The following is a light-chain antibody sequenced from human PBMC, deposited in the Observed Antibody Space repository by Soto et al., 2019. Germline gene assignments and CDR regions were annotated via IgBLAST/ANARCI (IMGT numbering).Light chain of an antibody. CDR1: QSVGTY. CDR2: VAS. J-gene: IGKJ4*01. Sequence: DIQMTQSPSSLSASVGDRVTITCRASQSVGTYVSWYQQKEGKAPKLLINVASTLQSGVASTFSGSGSGTDFTLAISSLQSEDFATYYCQQSASTPQTFGGRTRVEIK. V-gene: IGKV1-39*01. CDR3: QQSASTPQT.